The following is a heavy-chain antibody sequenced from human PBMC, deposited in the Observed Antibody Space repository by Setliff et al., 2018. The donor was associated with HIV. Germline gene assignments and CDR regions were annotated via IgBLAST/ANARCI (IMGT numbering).Heavy chain of an antibody. J-gene: IGHJ6*02. D-gene: IGHD4-4*01. CDR3: ARDDSNYRQHGMDV. CDR2: VSNTGRRT. Sequence: GGSLRLSCAASGFTVSTNYMSWVRQAPGKGLEWVSAVSNTGRRTFYADSVKGRFTISRDNAKNSLYLQMNSLRAEDTAVYYCARDDSNYRQHGMDVWGQGTTVTVSS. CDR1: GFTVSTNY. V-gene: IGHV3-11*04.